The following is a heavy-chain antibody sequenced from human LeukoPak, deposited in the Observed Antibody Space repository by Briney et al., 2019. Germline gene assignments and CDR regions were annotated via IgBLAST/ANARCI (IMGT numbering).Heavy chain of an antibody. J-gene: IGHJ5*02. D-gene: IGHD2/OR15-2a*01. CDR2: IYYSGTT. CDR3: AREIVVGSTLWDDP. CDR1: GGSISGAYY. V-gene: IGHV4-31*03. Sequence: QVQLQESGPGLVKPSQTLSLTCSVSGGSISGAYYWSWIRQHPGKGLEYFGYIYYSGTTYYNPSLQSRVTISVDTSKNQFSLKLNSVTAADTAVYYCAREIVVGSTLWDDPWGQGTLVTVSS.